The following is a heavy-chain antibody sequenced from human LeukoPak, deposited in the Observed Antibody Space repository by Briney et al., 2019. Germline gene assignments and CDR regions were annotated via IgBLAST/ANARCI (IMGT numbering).Heavy chain of an antibody. V-gene: IGHV4-34*01. CDR3: ERRRIAVAGTVMDY. CDR1: GGSFRGYY. J-gene: IGHJ4*02. CDR2: INHSGST. Sequence: SETLSLTCAVCGGSFRGYYWRWIPEPPGKGLVWIGEINHSGSTNYNPSLKGPVTISVDKSKDQFSLKLGSATAAGPGGFYCERRRIAVAGTVMDYWGQGTLVTVSS. D-gene: IGHD6-19*01.